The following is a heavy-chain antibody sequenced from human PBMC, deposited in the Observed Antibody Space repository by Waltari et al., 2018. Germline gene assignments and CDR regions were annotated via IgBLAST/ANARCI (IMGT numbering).Heavy chain of an antibody. J-gene: IGHJ4*02. CDR1: GFPFRAYP. V-gene: IGHV3-30-3*01. Sequence: QVQLVASGGGVVQPGGSLRLSCAASGFPFRAYPVHWLRQAPGKGPEWVASVAKDGTRESYADSVKGRFTTSRDNSNNTLYLQLNSLRTEDTALYYCARDPVPFYDFWSGRVFDYWGQGALVTVSS. CDR2: VAKDGTRE. CDR3: ARDPVPFYDFWSGRVFDY. D-gene: IGHD3-3*01.